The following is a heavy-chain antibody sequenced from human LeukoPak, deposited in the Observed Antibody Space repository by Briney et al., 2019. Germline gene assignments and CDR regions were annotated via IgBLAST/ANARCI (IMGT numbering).Heavy chain of an antibody. V-gene: IGHV4-59*01. J-gene: IGHJ4*02. CDR3: ASSLAAAGPYYFDS. Sequence: SETLSLTCTVSGGSISSYYWSWIRQPPGKGLEWIGYIYYSGATNYNPSLNSRVTISVDTSKNQFSLKLTSVTAADTAVYYCASSLAAAGPYYFDSWGQGTLVIVSS. D-gene: IGHD6-13*01. CDR2: IYYSGAT. CDR1: GGSISSYY.